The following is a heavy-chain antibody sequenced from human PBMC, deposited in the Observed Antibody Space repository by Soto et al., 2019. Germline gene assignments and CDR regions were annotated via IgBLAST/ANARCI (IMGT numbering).Heavy chain of an antibody. CDR1: GFTFSSYA. CDR3: ARDKSPYSSGWHNRHFDF. D-gene: IGHD6-19*01. Sequence: QVQLVESGGGVVQPGRSLRLSCAASGFTFSSYAMHWVRQAPGKGLEWVAVMSYDGSNKYYADSVKGRFTISRDNSKNALYLKMNSRRAEDTAVYYCARDKSPYSSGWHNRHFDFWGQGTLVTVSS. CDR2: MSYDGSNK. V-gene: IGHV3-30-3*01. J-gene: IGHJ4*02.